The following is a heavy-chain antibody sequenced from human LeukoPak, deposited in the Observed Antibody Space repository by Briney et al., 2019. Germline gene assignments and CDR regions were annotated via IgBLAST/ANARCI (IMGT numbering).Heavy chain of an antibody. CDR2: IRYDGTNT. V-gene: IGHV3-30*02. CDR3: ATPAYSSTWLFDY. J-gene: IGHJ4*02. Sequence: PGGSLRLSCAASGFTFSSYGMLWVRQAPGKGLEWVAFIRYDGTNTYYGDSVKGRFTISRDNSKNTLYLQMNSLRGEDTAVYYCATPAYSSTWLFDYWGQGTLVTVSS. D-gene: IGHD6-13*01. CDR1: GFTFSSYG.